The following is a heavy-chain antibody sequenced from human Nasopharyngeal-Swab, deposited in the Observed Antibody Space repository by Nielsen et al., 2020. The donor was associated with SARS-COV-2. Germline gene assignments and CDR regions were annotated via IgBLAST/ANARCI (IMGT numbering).Heavy chain of an antibody. CDR1: GDSINNDQW. D-gene: IGHD5-24*01. CDR3: VRGGNWYFDY. V-gene: IGHV4-4*02. CDR2: MYRSGSS. J-gene: IGHJ4*02. Sequence: SETLSLTCAVSGDSINNDQWWTWVRQPPGKGLEWIGEMYRSGSSNFSPSLKSRAAISLDKTNNRFSLILKSVTAADTAVYFCVRGGNWYFDYWGQGTLVTVSS.